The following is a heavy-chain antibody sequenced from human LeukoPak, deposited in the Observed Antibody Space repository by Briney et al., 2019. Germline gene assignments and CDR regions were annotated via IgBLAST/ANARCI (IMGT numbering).Heavy chain of an antibody. CDR3: ARDLRWLQPPAYFDY. CDR2: IYYSGST. V-gene: IGHV4-39*07. CDR1: GGSISSSNYY. Sequence: SETLSLTCTVSGGSISSSNYYWGWIRQPPGKGLEWIGSIYYSGSTYYNPSLKSRVTISVDTSKNQFSLKLSSVTAAGTAVYYCARDLRWLQPPAYFDYWGQGTLVTVSS. D-gene: IGHD5-24*01. J-gene: IGHJ4*02.